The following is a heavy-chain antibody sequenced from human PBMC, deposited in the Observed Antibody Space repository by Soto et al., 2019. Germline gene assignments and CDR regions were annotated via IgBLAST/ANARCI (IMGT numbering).Heavy chain of an antibody. D-gene: IGHD5-18*01. CDR3: ARGRRGYSYGYGHNWFDP. V-gene: IGHV4-34*01. Sequence: SGTLSLTCAVYGGSFSGYYWGWVRQPPGEGVGWIGEINHSGSTNYNPSLKSRVTISVDTSKNQFSLKLSSVTAADTAVYYCARGRRGYSYGYGHNWFDPWGQGTLVTVSS. CDR2: INHSGST. J-gene: IGHJ5*02. CDR1: GGSFSGYY.